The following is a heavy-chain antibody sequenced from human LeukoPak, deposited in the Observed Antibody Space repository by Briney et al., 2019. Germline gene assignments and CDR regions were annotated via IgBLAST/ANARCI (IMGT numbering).Heavy chain of an antibody. D-gene: IGHD3-9*01. CDR1: GFTFSSYG. Sequence: SGGSLRLSGAASGFTFSSYGMSWVRQAPGKGLDWVSAISGSGGSTYYADSVKGRFTISRDNSKNTLYLQMNSLRAEDTAVYYCAKENDWYYFDYWGQGTLVTVSS. CDR3: AKENDWYYFDY. J-gene: IGHJ4*02. CDR2: ISGSGGST. V-gene: IGHV3-23*01.